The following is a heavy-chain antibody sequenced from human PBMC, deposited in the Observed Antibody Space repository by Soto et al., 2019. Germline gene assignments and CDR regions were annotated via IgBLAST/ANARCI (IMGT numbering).Heavy chain of an antibody. D-gene: IGHD6-13*01. J-gene: IGHJ6*02. Sequence: EEQLLESGGGLVQPGGSLRLSCAASGFTFSDYAMNWVRQAPGKGLEWVSDISGSGGSTYYTDSVKGRFTISRDNSKNTLYMQMNSRRAEDTAVYYCAKWAAAGTPYYYGMDVWGQGTTVTVSS. CDR1: GFTFSDYA. CDR3: AKWAAAGTPYYYGMDV. V-gene: IGHV3-23*01. CDR2: ISGSGGST.